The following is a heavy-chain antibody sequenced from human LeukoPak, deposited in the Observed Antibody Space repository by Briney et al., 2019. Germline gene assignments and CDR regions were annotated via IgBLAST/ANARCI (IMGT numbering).Heavy chain of an antibody. D-gene: IGHD6-13*01. CDR2: IHYSGRT. J-gene: IGHJ4*02. CDR1: GVSISSYY. V-gene: IGHV4-59*01. Sequence: PSETLSLTCTVSGVSISSYYWSWIRQPPGKELEWIGYIHYSGRTNYNPSLKSRVTISVDTSRNQFSLKLSSVTAADTAVYYCARDADIVAAGRGGFDYWGQGTLVTVSS. CDR3: ARDADIVAAGRGGFDY.